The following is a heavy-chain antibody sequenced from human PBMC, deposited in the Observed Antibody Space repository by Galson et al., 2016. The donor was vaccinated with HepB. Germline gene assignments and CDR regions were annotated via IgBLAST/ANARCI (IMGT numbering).Heavy chain of an antibody. Sequence: ETLSLTCAVYGGSLSGYYGSWIRQPPGKGLEWIGEISHSGRTNYSPSLKSRVTISVDTSKNQFSLNLNSVTAADTAVYYCARGGMVNSYWYFDLWGRGTLVTVSS. V-gene: IGHV4-34*01. D-gene: IGHD3-3*01. CDR1: GGSLSGYY. CDR2: ISHSGRT. CDR3: ARGGMVNSYWYFDL. J-gene: IGHJ2*01.